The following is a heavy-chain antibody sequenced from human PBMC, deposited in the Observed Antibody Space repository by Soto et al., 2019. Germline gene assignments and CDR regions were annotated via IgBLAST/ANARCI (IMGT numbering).Heavy chain of an antibody. D-gene: IGHD2-21*01. CDR1: GITIRCYY. J-gene: IGHJ4*02. CDR2: ISFSGRT. CDR3: AKAVVGHTAY. Sequence: PSGNLPLTWSVSGITIRCYYWGWIRQPPGQGLEWIGYISFSGRTKYNPSLKSRVTISVDTSQNQFSLKLSSVTAADTAVYYCAKAVVGHTAYCGKGTLATGSA. V-gene: IGHV4-59*01.